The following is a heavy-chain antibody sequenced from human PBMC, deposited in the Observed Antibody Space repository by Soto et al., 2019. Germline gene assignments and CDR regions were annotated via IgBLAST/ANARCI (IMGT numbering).Heavy chain of an antibody. CDR3: AKEFYGDYYPYYGMDV. Sequence: GGSLRLSCAASGFXFNSYGXXWVXQAXGKGLEWVAVISYDGRNKYYADSVKGRFTISRDNSKNTLYLQMNSLRAEDTAVYYCAKEFYGDYYPYYGMDVWGQGTTVTVSS. V-gene: IGHV3-30*18. CDR2: ISYDGRNK. CDR1: GFXFNSYG. J-gene: IGHJ6*02. D-gene: IGHD4-17*01.